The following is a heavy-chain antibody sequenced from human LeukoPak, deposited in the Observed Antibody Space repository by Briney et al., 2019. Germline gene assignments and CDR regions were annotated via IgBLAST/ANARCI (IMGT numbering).Heavy chain of an antibody. CDR2: ISHTSEYT. V-gene: IGHV3-23*01. Sequence: AGGSLRLSCAASGFTFSSSAMSWVRQAPGKGLEWVSAISHTSEYTYHADSVKGRFTISRDNSKNTPYLQMNSLRAEDTAMYYCAKGSSAGRPYYFDYWGQGTLVTVSS. J-gene: IGHJ4*02. D-gene: IGHD3-10*01. CDR1: GFTFSSSA. CDR3: AKGSSAGRPYYFDY.